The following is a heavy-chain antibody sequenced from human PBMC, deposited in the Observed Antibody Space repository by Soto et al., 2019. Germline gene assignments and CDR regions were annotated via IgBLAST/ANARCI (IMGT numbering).Heavy chain of an antibody. Sequence: QITLKESGPTLVKPTQTLTLTCTFSGFSLSSTRMAVGWIRQPPGKALEWLALIYRDDDKRYSPFLKSRLTITTDTSKNQVVLTMSNMDPVDTARYYCAYIVVACLGYYFDYWGQGTLVTVSS. J-gene: IGHJ4*02. CDR1: GFSLSSTRMA. CDR2: IYRDDDK. D-gene: IGHD5-12*01. CDR3: AYIVVACLGYYFDY. V-gene: IGHV2-5*02.